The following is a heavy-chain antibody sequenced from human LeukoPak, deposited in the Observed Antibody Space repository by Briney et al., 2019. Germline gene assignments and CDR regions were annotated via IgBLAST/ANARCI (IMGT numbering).Heavy chain of an antibody. CDR1: GYTFTGYY. Sequence: VSVKVSCKASGYTFTGYYMHWVRQAPGQGLEWMGWINPNSGGTNYAQKFQGRVTMTRDTSISTAYMELSRLRSDDTAVYYCARGSGYYGDGYFDYWGQGTLVTVSS. D-gene: IGHD3-3*01. CDR3: ARGSGYYGDGYFDY. V-gene: IGHV1-2*02. CDR2: INPNSGGT. J-gene: IGHJ4*02.